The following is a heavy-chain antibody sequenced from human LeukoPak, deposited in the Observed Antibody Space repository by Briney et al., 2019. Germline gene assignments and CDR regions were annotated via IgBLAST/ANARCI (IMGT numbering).Heavy chain of an antibody. CDR1: GYTFTGYY. J-gene: IGHJ4*02. Sequence: GASVKVSCKASGYTFTGYYMHWVRQAPGQGLEWMGWINPNSGGTNYAQKFLGRVSMTADTSTSTAYMELRSLTSDDTAVYYCARSGRGTYYYFDLWGLGTLVTVSS. D-gene: IGHD5-12*01. CDR3: ARSGRGTYYYFDL. V-gene: IGHV1-2*02. CDR2: INPNSGGT.